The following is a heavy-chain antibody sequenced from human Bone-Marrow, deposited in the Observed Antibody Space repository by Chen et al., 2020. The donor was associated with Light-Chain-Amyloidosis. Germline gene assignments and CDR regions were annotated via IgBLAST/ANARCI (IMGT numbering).Heavy chain of an antibody. J-gene: IGHJ4*02. D-gene: IGHD3-10*01. Sequence: VESGGGVVPHGRSLRLSCAASGLTFSSDAMYWVRQAPGQGLEWVAFISYDGSRVSYGGSLKGRFTIXRDQSKRXXXXQMKSLGPGDTALYYCARERDGRGLDYWGQGTLVSVST. CDR2: ISYDGSRV. CDR1: GLTFSSDA. CDR3: ARERDGRGLDY. V-gene: IGHV3-30*03.